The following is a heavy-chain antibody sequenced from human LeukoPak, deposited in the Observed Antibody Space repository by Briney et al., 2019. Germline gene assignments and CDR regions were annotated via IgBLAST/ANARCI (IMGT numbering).Heavy chain of an antibody. CDR1: GLTFSSYS. V-gene: IGHV3-21*01. J-gene: IGHJ4*02. Sequence: GGSLRLSCAASGLTFSSYSMNWVRQAPGKGLEWVSSISSSSSYIYYADSVKGRFTISRDNAKNSLYLQMNSLRAEDTAVYYCAAGGNPHPFDYWGQGTLVTVSS. D-gene: IGHD3-10*01. CDR3: AAGGNPHPFDY. CDR2: ISSSSSYI.